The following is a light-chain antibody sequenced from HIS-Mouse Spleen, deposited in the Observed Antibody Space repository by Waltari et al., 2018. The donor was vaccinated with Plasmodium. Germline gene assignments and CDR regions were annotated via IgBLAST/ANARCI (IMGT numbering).Light chain of an antibody. CDR3: YSTDSSGNHRV. CDR2: EDS. V-gene: IGLV3-10*01. Sequence: SYELTQPPSVSVSPGQTARITCSGDALPKKYAYWYQQKSGQAPVLVIYEDSKRPSGIPERFSVSSSGEMATLTISGAQVEDEADYYCYSTDSSGNHRVFGGGTKLTVL. CDR1: ALPKKY. J-gene: IGLJ3*02.